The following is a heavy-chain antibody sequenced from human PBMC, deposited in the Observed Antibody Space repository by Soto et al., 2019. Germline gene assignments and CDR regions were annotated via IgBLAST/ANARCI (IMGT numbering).Heavy chain of an antibody. D-gene: IGHD6-19*01. CDR2: ISGSGDST. CDR3: AKDFGHSSGWYYFDY. V-gene: IGHV3-23*01. J-gene: IGHJ4*02. CDR1: GFTFSSYA. Sequence: EVQLLESGGGLVQPGGSLRLSCAASGFTFSSYAMSWVRQAPGKGLEWVSTISGSGDSTYYADSVKGRFTFSRDNSKNTLYLRMNILRAEDTAVYYCAKDFGHSSGWYYFDYWGQGTLLTVSS.